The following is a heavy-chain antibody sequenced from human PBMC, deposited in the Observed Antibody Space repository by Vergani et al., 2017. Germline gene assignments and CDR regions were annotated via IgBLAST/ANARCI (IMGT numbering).Heavy chain of an antibody. D-gene: IGHD2-2*01. CDR1: GFTFSSYS. V-gene: IGHV3-21*01. J-gene: IGHJ6*02. Sequence: EVQLVESGGGLVKPGGSLRLSCAASGFTFSSYSMNWVRQAPGKGLEWVSSISSSSSYIYYAYSVKGRFTISRDNAKNSLYLQMNSLRAEDTAVYYCARDGRTRYCSSTSCLMDVWGQGTTVTVSS. CDR3: ARDGRTRYCSSTSCLMDV. CDR2: ISSSSSYI.